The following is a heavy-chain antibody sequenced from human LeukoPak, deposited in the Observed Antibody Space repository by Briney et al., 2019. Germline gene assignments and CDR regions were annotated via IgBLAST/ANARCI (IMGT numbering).Heavy chain of an antibody. D-gene: IGHD3-9*01. V-gene: IGHV3-23*01. Sequence: GRSLRLSCAASGFTFSRYAMNWVRQAPAKGLEWVSGISESGAITHYADSVKGRFTISRDNSKTTVFLQMNSLRAEDTAVYYCAVSVRFERVWHYFNNWGQGTQVTVSS. J-gene: IGHJ4*02. CDR3: AVSVRFERVWHYFNN. CDR2: ISESGAIT. CDR1: GFTFSRYA.